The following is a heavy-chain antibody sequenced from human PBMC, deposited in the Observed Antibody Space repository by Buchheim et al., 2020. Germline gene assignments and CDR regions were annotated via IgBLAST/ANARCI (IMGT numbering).Heavy chain of an antibody. CDR2: IYYSGNT. V-gene: IGHV4-30-4*01. CDR3: ARARRIRIAPRQYSYFDL. J-gene: IGHJ2*01. Sequence: QVQLQESGPGLVKPSQTLSLTCTVSGGSISSGDYYWTWIRQPPGKGLEWIGYIYYSGNTYYNPSLKSRVTISVDTSKNQSSLKLSSVTAADTAVYYCARARRIRIAPRQYSYFDLWGRGTL. D-gene: IGHD6-6*01. CDR1: GGSISSGDYY.